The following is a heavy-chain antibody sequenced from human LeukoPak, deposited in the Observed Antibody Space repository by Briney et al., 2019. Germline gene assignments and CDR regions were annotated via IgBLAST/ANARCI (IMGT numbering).Heavy chain of an antibody. CDR2: IKQDGSAK. CDR3: ASSGELLWFGEPASDY. J-gene: IGHJ4*02. Sequence: GGSLKLSCAASGFTFSSYWMSWVRLAPGKGLEWVANIKQDGSAKFYVESVKGRFTISRDNAKKSLYLQMNSLRAEDTAVYYCASSGELLWFGEPASDYWGQGTLVTVSS. D-gene: IGHD3-10*01. V-gene: IGHV3-7*01. CDR1: GFTFSSYW.